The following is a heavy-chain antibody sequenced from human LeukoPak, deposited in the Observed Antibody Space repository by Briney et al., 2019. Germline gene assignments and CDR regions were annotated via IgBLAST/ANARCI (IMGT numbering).Heavy chain of an antibody. CDR2: ISYDGSNK. CDR1: GFTFSSYA. J-gene: IGHJ4*02. D-gene: IGHD4-17*01. CDR3: AREGMESGDYEQWEIDY. V-gene: IGHV3-30-3*01. Sequence: PGRSLRLSCAASGFTFSSYAMHWVRQAPGKGLEWVAVISYDGSNKYYADSVKGRFTISRDNSKNTLYLQMNSLRAEDTAVYYCAREGMESGDYEQWEIDYWGQGTLVTVSS.